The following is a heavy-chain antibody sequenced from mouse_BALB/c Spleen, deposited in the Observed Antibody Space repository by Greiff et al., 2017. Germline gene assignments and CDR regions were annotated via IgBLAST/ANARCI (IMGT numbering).Heavy chain of an antibody. J-gene: IGHJ4*01. CDR1: GYSFTGYY. CDR3: ARGATTRAMDY. V-gene: IGHV1-31*01. CDR2: INPYNGAT. Sequence: EVKLMESGPELVKPGASVKISCKASGYSFTGYYMHWVKQSHVKSLEWIGRINPYNGATSYNQNFKDKASLTVDKSSSTAYMELHSLTSEDSAVYYCARGATTRAMDYWGQGTSVTVSS. D-gene: IGHD1-1*01.